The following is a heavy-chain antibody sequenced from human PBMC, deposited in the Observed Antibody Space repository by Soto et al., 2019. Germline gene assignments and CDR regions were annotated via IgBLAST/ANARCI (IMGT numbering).Heavy chain of an antibody. D-gene: IGHD2-2*01. V-gene: IGHV1-18*01. CDR2: ISPYSGYT. CDR3: TREAIVVIPAAQPSHFDS. J-gene: IGHJ4*02. CDR1: GYNFIKYG. Sequence: QVQLVQSGAEVKKPGASVKVSCKGLGYNFIKYGINWVRQAPGQGPEWMGWISPYSGYTHSAQKFQGRLTLTTDTAATTAYMELRSLRSADTALYYCTREAIVVIPAAQPSHFDSWGQGTLVTVSS.